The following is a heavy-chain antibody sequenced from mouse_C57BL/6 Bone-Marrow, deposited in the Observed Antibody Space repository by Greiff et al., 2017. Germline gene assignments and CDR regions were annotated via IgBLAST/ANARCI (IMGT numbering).Heavy chain of an antibody. CDR3: TRARGYGSSSWFAY. CDR2: ISSGGDYI. CDR1: GFTFSSYA. Sequence: DVMLVESGEGLVKPGGSLKLSCAASGFTFSSYAMSWVRQTPEKRLEWVAYISSGGDYIYYADTVKGRFTISRDNARNTLYLQMSSLKSEDTAMYYCTRARGYGSSSWFAYWGQGTLVTVSA. D-gene: IGHD1-1*01. J-gene: IGHJ3*01. V-gene: IGHV5-9-1*02.